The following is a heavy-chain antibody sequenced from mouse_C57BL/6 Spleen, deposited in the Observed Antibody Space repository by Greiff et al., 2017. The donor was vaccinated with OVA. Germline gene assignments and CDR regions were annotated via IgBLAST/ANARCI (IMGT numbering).Heavy chain of an antibody. CDR3: ARKGGADYGYDEYYFDY. Sequence: VQLQQSGPELVKPGASVKIPCKASGYTFTDYNMDWVKQSHGKSLEWIGDINPNNGGTIYNQKFKGKATLTVDKSSSTAYMELRSLTSADTAVYYCARKGGADYGYDEYYFDYWGQGTTLTVSS. J-gene: IGHJ2*01. V-gene: IGHV1-18*01. CDR2: INPNNGGT. CDR1: GYTFTDYN. D-gene: IGHD2-2*01.